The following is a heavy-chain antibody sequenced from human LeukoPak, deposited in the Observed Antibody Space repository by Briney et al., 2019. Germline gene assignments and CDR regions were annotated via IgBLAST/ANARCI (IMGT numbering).Heavy chain of an antibody. CDR3: ARDPPGIAAYQRSNWFDP. J-gene: IGHJ5*02. V-gene: IGHV4-38-2*02. CDR2: IDGSGSS. CDR1: GYSISSGYL. Sequence: SETLSLTCTVSGYSISSGYLWGWIRQPPGKGLEWIGSIDGSGSSYYNPSLKSRVTISVDTSRNQFSLKMTSVTAADTAVYYCARDPPGIAAYQRSNWFDPWGQGTLVTVSS. D-gene: IGHD6-13*01.